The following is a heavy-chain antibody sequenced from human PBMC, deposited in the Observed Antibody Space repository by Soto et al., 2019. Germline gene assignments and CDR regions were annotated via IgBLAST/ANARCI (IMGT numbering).Heavy chain of an antibody. V-gene: IGHV1-18*01. CDR3: ARDGYFDEALPIDY. Sequence: ASVKVSCKASGYTFTSYGISWVRQAPGQGLEWMGWISAYNGNTNYAQKLQGRVTMTTDTSTSTAYMELRSLRSDNTAVYYCARDGYFDEALPIDYWGQGTLVTVSS. D-gene: IGHD3-9*01. J-gene: IGHJ4*02. CDR1: GYTFTSYG. CDR2: ISAYNGNT.